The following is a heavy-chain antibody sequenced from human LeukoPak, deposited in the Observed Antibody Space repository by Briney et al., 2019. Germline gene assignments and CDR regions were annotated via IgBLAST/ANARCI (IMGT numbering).Heavy chain of an antibody. J-gene: IGHJ4*02. CDR1: GFTSDNFA. CDR3: ARELFDFDY. Sequence: GGSLRLSCAPSGFTSDNFAMTWVRQAPGKGLEWVSEITGSGGNTYYADSVKGRFTISRDNSKNTLYLQMNSLRAEDTAIYYCARELFDFDYWGQGTLVTVSS. CDR2: ITGSGGNT. V-gene: IGHV3-23*01. D-gene: IGHD3-10*01.